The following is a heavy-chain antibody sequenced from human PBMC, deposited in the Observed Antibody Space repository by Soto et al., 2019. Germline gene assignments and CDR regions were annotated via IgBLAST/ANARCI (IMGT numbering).Heavy chain of an antibody. CDR3: AKHLLPVAGYLHGMDV. V-gene: IGHV3-30*18. CDR2: ISHDGSNK. J-gene: IGHJ6*02. D-gene: IGHD2-2*01. Sequence: QVQLVESGGGVVQPGRSLRLSCAASGFTFSSYGMHWVRQAPGKGLEWVAVISHDGSNKYFADSVKGRFTISRDNSQNTIYMKLNSLRAEDTAVYYCAKHLLPVAGYLHGMDVWGQGTTVTVSS. CDR1: GFTFSSYG.